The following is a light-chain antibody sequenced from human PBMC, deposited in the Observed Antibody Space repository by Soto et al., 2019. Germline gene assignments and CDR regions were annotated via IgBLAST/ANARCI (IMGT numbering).Light chain of an antibody. J-gene: IGKJ4*01. CDR1: QSLLHVNGYNY. Sequence: DIVMTQSPLSLPVTPGEPASISCRSSQSLLHVNGYNYLDWYLQKPGQSPQLLIYLGSSRAPGVPDRFSGSGSGTDFTLKISRVEAEDAGVYYCMQALQTPLTLGGGTRVEIK. CDR3: MQALQTPLT. V-gene: IGKV2-28*01. CDR2: LGS.